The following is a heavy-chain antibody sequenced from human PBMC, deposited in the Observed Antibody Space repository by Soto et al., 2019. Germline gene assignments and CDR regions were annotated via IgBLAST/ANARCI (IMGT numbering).Heavy chain of an antibody. CDR2: IYYSGST. Sequence: QVQLQESGPGLVKPSQTQSLTCTVSGGSISSGDYYWSWIRQPPGKGLEWIGSIYYSGSTYYNPSLKRRXTXSXHTSKNQFALKLNSVTAADTAVYYCASRHSSPYFDYWGQGTLVTVSS. J-gene: IGHJ4*02. CDR3: ASRHSSPYFDY. V-gene: IGHV4-30-4*01. D-gene: IGHD6-13*01. CDR1: GGSISSGDYY.